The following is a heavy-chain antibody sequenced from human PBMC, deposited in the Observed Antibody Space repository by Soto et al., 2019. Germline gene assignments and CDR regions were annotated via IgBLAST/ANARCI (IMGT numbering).Heavy chain of an antibody. CDR1: GFTVSSNY. CDR3: GRCTGNNWHYVWLDA. J-gene: IGHJ5*02. Sequence: GGSLRLSCAASGFTVSSNYMRCVRQAPGKGLEWVSVIYSGGSTYYADSVKGRFTISRDKSKNTLYLQMNSLIVEDTAVYYCGRCTGNNWHYVWLDAWGEGTLVTVSS. CDR2: IYSGGST. D-gene: IGHD1-7*01. V-gene: IGHV3-66*02.